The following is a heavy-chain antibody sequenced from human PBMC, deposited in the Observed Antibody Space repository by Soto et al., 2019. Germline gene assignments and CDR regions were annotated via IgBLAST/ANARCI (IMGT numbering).Heavy chain of an antibody. J-gene: IGHJ6*02. CDR1: GGTFSSYA. V-gene: IGHV1-69*01. Sequence: QVQLVQSGAEVKKPGSSVKVSCKASGGTFSSYAISWVRQAPGQGLEWMGGIIHIFGTANYAQKFQGRVTITADESTSTAYMELSSLRSEYTAVYYCARAAYYDFWSGYYKTPYYYYGMDVWGQGTTVTVSS. CDR2: IIHIFGTA. CDR3: ARAAYYDFWSGYYKTPYYYYGMDV. D-gene: IGHD3-3*01.